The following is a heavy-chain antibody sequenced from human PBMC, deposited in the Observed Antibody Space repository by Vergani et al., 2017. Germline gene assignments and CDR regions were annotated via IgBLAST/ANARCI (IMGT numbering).Heavy chain of an antibody. CDR1: GFTFSSYA. J-gene: IGHJ4*02. CDR2: IKQDGSEK. CDR3: ARHTIGASATCARCVETPYYFDY. D-gene: IGHD3-16*01. Sequence: EVQLLESGGGLVQPGGSLRLSCAASGFTFSSYAMSWVRQAPGKGLEWVANIKQDGSEKYYVDSVKGRFTISRDNAKNSLYLQMNSLRAEDTAVYYCARHTIGASATCARCVETPYYFDYWGQGTLVTVSS. V-gene: IGHV3-7*01.